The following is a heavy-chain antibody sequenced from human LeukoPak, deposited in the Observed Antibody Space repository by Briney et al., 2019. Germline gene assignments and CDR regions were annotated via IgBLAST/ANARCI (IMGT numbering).Heavy chain of an antibody. J-gene: IGHJ5*02. CDR1: GGSVSSSSSY. CDR3: ARVGNPLVTVLAWFDP. CDR2: IYYNGST. Sequence: SETLSLTCTVSGGSVSSSSSYWGWIRQPPGKGLEWIGSIYYNGSTYYNPSLKSRVTMSVDTSTNQFSLKLSSVTAADTALYYCARVGNPLVTVLAWFDPWGQGTLVTVSS. V-gene: IGHV4-39*07. D-gene: IGHD1-14*01.